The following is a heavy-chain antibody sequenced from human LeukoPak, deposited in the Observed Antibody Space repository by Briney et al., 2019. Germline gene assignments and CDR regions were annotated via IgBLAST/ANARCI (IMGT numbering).Heavy chain of an antibody. V-gene: IGHV1-46*01. CDR1: GYTFTSYY. D-gene: IGHD3-22*01. J-gene: IGHJ4*02. CDR3: ARDLGGYYFDSSGYYYPFDY. CDR2: INPSGGST. Sequence: ASVKVSCKASGYTFTSYYMHWVRQAPGQGLEWMGIINPSGGSTSYAQKFQGRVTMTRDMSTSTVYMELSSLRSEDTAVYYCARDLGGYYFDSSGYYYPFDYWGQGTLVTVSS.